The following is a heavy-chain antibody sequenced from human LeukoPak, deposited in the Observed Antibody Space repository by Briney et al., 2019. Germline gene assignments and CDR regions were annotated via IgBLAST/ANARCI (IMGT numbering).Heavy chain of an antibody. CDR3: ARAYCSGGSCHLKNLYYYGMDV. V-gene: IGHV4-34*01. CDR1: GGSFSVYY. D-gene: IGHD2-15*01. Sequence: SETLSLTCAVYGGSFSVYYWSWIRQPPGKGLEWIGEINHSGSTNYNPSLKSRVTISVDTSKNQFTLKLSSVTAADSAVYYCARAYCSGGSCHLKNLYYYGMDVWGQGTAVTVSS. J-gene: IGHJ6*02. CDR2: INHSGST.